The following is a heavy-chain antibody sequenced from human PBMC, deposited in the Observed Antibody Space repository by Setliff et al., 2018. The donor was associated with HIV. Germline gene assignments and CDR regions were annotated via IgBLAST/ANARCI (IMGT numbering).Heavy chain of an antibody. J-gene: IGHJ2*01. CDR2: IRYDESLT. CDR1: DFTFSSYV. CDR3: AKVGQQLADWYFDL. Sequence: GGSLRLSCAASDFTFSSYVMHWVRQAPGKGLEWVAFIRYDESLTHYADSVEGRFTVTRDNPKNTLYLQMNSLRPEDTAVYYCAKVGQQLADWYFDLWGRGTLVTVSS. V-gene: IGHV3-30*02. D-gene: IGHD6-13*01.